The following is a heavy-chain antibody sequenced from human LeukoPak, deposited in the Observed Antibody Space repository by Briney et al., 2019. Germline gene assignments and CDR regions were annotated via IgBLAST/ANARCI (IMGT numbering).Heavy chain of an antibody. D-gene: IGHD3-3*01. CDR3: ARVTSMGTYDFWSGYGGYFDY. CDR2: IYYSRST. Sequence: PSETLSLTCTVSGGSISSYYWSWIRQPPGKGLEWIGYIYYSRSTNYNPSLKSRVTISVDTSKNQFSLKLSSVTAADTAVYYCARVTSMGTYDFWSGYGGYFDYWGQGTLVTVSS. CDR1: GGSISSYY. V-gene: IGHV4-59*01. J-gene: IGHJ4*02.